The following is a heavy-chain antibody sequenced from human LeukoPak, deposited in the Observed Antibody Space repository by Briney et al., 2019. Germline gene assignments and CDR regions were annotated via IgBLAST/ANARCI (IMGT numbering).Heavy chain of an antibody. CDR2: MNPDSGNT. Sequence: GASVKVSCKASGYTFTSYDINWVRQATGQGLEWIGWMNPDSGNTGYAQKFQGRITLTRDTSISTAYMELSSLTSEDTAVYYCARNVPRTGDFYYWGQGTLVTVPS. V-gene: IGHV1-8*01. CDR1: GYTFTSYD. CDR3: ARNVPRTGDFYY. J-gene: IGHJ4*02. D-gene: IGHD7-27*01.